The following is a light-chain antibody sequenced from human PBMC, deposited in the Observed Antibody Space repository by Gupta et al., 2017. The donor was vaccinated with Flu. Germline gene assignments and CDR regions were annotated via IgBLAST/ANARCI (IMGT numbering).Light chain of an antibody. CDR1: QDISNY. J-gene: IGKJ3*01. V-gene: IGKV1-33*01. Sequence: DIQMTQSPSSLSASVGDRVTITCQASQDISNYLNWYQQKPGKAPKLLIYDASNLETGVPSRFSGSGSGTDFTFTISSLQPEDIATYYWQQYDNLPLFGPGTKVDIK. CDR2: DAS. CDR3: QQYDNLPL.